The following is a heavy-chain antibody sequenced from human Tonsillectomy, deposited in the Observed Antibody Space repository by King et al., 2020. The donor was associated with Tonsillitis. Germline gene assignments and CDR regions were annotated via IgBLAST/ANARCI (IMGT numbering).Heavy chain of an antibody. V-gene: IGHV3-30*18. Sequence: VQLVESGGGVVQPGRSLRLSCAASGFTFSSYGMYWVRQAPGKGLEWVAVISYDGSNKYYADSVKGRFTISRDNSKNTLYLQMNRLRAEDTAVYYCAKPKANLVIFDYWGQGTLVTVSS. CDR3: AKPKANLVIFDY. CDR2: ISYDGSNK. J-gene: IGHJ4*02. CDR1: GFTFSSYG. D-gene: IGHD3-22*01.